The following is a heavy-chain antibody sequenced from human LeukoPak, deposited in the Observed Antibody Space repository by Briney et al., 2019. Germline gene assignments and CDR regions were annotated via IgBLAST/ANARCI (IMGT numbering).Heavy chain of an antibody. CDR3: ARGGFGGATY. CDR1: GGSFSSYY. D-gene: IGHD3-16*01. Sequence: PSETLSLTCAVYGGSFSSYYLTWIRQPPGKGLEWIGSIYYSGSTYYNPSLKSRVTISVDTSKNQFSLKLSSVTAADTAVYYCARGGFGGATYWGQGTLVTVSS. V-gene: IGHV4-34*01. J-gene: IGHJ4*02. CDR2: IYYSGST.